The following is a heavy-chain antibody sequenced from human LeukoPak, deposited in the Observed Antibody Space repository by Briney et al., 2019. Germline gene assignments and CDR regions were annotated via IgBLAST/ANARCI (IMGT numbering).Heavy chain of an antibody. V-gene: IGHV4-30-4*01. CDR1: GGSISSGDYY. Sequence: SQTLSLTCTVSGGSISSGDYYWSWIRQPPGKGLEWIGYIYYSGSTYYNPSLKSRVTISVDTSKNQFSLKLSSVTAADTAVYYCARYGDYGNWFDPWGQGTLVTVSS. J-gene: IGHJ5*02. CDR3: ARYGDYGNWFDP. D-gene: IGHD4-17*01. CDR2: IYYSGST.